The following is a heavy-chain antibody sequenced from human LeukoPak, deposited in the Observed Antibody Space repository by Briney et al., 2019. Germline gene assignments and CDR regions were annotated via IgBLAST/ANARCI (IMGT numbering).Heavy chain of an antibody. Sequence: ASVKVSCKASGYTFTGYYMHWVRQAPGQGLEWMGWINPNSGGTNYAQKFQGWVTMTRDTSISTAYMELSRLRSDDTAVYYCARATAVATMKAFDYWRQGTLVTVSS. CDR2: INPNSGGT. CDR1: GYTFTGYY. V-gene: IGHV1-2*04. CDR3: ARATAVATMKAFDY. D-gene: IGHD5-12*01. J-gene: IGHJ4*02.